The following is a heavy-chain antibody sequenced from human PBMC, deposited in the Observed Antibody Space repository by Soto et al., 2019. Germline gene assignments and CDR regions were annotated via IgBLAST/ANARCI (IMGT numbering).Heavy chain of an antibody. Sequence: PGGSLRLSCAASGFTFSSYAMSWVRQAPGKGLEWVPAISGSGGSTYYADSVKGRFTISRDNSKNTLYLQMNSLRAEDTAVYYCAKDPATYYDILTGYYTEYNWFDPWGQGTLVTVSS. D-gene: IGHD3-9*01. CDR3: AKDPATYYDILTGYYTEYNWFDP. CDR1: GFTFSSYA. V-gene: IGHV3-23*01. CDR2: ISGSGGST. J-gene: IGHJ5*02.